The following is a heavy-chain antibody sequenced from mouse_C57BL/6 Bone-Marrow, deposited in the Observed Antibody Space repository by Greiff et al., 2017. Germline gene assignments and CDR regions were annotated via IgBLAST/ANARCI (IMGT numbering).Heavy chain of an antibody. V-gene: IGHV1-64*01. J-gene: IGHJ3*01. CDR2: IYPRSGNT. CDR1: GYTFTSYW. D-gene: IGHD2-4*01. Sequence: QVQLQQPGAELVKPGASVKLSCKASGYTFTSYWMHWVKQRPGQGLEWIGEIYPRSGNTYYNEKFKGKATLTADKSSSTAYMELRSLTSEDSAVYFCARFRLRVAYWGQGTLVTVSA. CDR3: ARFRLRVAY.